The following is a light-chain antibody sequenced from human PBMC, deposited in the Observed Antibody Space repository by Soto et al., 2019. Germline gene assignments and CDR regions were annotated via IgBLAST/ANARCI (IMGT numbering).Light chain of an antibody. J-gene: IGLJ2*01. CDR2: EVS. CDR1: SSDIGNYDF. Sequence: QSVLTQPASVSGSPGQSITISCTGTSSDIGNYDFVSWYQQVPGTAPKDMIYEVSSRPSGVSNLFSGSKSGNTASLTISGLQAEDETYYYCSSYTTSTSFILFGGGTKLTVL. V-gene: IGLV2-14*01. CDR3: SSYTTSTSFIL.